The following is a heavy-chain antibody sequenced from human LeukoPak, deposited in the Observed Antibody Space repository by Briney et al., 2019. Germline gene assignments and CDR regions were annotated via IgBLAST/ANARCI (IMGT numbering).Heavy chain of an antibody. V-gene: IGHV1-18*04. CDR3: ARVRGRDIVVVPAAHPYYYYGMDV. CDR2: ISAYNGNT. Sequence: ASVKVSCKASGYTFTSYGISWVRQAPGQGLEWMGWISAYNGNTNYAQKLQGRVTMTTDTSTSTAYMELRSLRSDDTAVYYCARVRGRDIVVVPAAHPYYYYGMDVWGKGTTVTVSS. J-gene: IGHJ6*04. D-gene: IGHD2-2*01. CDR1: GYTFTSYG.